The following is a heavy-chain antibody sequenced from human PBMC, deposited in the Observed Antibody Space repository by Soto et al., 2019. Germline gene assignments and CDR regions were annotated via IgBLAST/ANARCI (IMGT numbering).Heavy chain of an antibody. CDR3: AREVGFNYGGDFDY. J-gene: IGHJ4*02. Sequence: QVQLVQSGAEVKKPGASVKVSCKASGYTLSSYNINWVRQAPGQGLEWMGMISSFDGNTNYAQNLQGRVTMTTDTSANTAYMELRSLRSDDTAVYYCAREVGFNYGGDFDYWGQGTQVTVSS. CDR2: ISSFDGNT. CDR1: GYTLSSYN. V-gene: IGHV1-18*04. D-gene: IGHD4-17*01.